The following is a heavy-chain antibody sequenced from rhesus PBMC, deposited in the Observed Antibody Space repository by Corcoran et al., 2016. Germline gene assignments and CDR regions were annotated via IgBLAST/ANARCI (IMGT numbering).Heavy chain of an antibody. Sequence: QLQLQESGPGLVKPSETLSLTCAVSGGSISSNYWSWIGQPPGKGLEWIGRSSGSSGSTHYNPSLNSRATMSKDASKTQFSLKLSSVTSADTAGYYGARVLAAGPPDYWGQGVLVTVSS. V-gene: IGHV4-173*01. D-gene: IGHD6-13*01. CDR2: SSGSSGST. CDR1: GGSISSNY. CDR3: ARVLAAGPPDY. J-gene: IGHJ4*01.